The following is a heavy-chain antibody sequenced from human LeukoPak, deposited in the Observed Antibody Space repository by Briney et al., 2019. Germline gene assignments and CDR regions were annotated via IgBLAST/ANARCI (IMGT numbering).Heavy chain of an antibody. V-gene: IGHV3-21*01. Sequence: GGSLGLSCAASGFTFSSYSMNWVRQAPGKGLEWVSSISSSSSYIYYADSVKGRFTISRDNAKNSLYLQMNSLRAEDTAVYYCARDSNGYNGFDYWGQGTLVTVSS. CDR1: GFTFSSYS. CDR3: ARDSNGYNGFDY. D-gene: IGHD5-24*01. J-gene: IGHJ4*02. CDR2: ISSSSSYI.